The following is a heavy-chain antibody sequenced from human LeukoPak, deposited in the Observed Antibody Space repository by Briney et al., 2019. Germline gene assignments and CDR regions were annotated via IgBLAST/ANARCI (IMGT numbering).Heavy chain of an antibody. CDR3: ARYSNWYVDY. CDR1: GCNVSNHG. J-gene: IGHJ4*02. Sequence: GQSLRLSCASSGCNVSNHGMDWVRQSSGDGLVWVSAIGGVDGNPYFEDSVKGRFTISRDNSKNTLFLQMSSLRAEDTAVYYCARYSNWYVDYWGQGTLVTVSS. D-gene: IGHD1-1*01. V-gene: IGHV3-23*01. CDR2: IGGVDGNP.